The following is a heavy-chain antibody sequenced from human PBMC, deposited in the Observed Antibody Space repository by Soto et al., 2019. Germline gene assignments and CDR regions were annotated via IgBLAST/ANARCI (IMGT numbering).Heavy chain of an antibody. Sequence: QVQLVESGGGVVQPGRSLRLSCAVSGFTFSDYGMHWVRQAPGKGLEWVAVMSYAGTYKYYADSVKGRFTISRDLSGNTLFLQMNSLRLEHTAVYFCAKEMYPRTVLDSSSPWGDYWGQGTLVTVPS. CDR2: MSYAGTYK. D-gene: IGHD6-6*01. J-gene: IGHJ4*02. CDR1: GFTFSDYG. V-gene: IGHV3-30*18. CDR3: AKEMYPRTVLDSSSPWGDY.